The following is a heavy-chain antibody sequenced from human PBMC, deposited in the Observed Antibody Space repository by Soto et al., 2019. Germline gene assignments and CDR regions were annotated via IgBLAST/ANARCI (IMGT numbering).Heavy chain of an antibody. V-gene: IGHV4-34*01. Sequence: QVQLQQWGAGLLKPSETLSLTCAVYGGSFSGYYCSWIRQPPGKGLEWIGEINHSGSTNYNPSLKSRVTISVDTSKNQFSLKLSSVTAADTAVYYCAREAAHTIFGVVIGFDYWGQGTLVTVSS. CDR2: INHSGST. J-gene: IGHJ4*02. CDR1: GGSFSGYY. CDR3: AREAAHTIFGVVIGFDY. D-gene: IGHD3-3*01.